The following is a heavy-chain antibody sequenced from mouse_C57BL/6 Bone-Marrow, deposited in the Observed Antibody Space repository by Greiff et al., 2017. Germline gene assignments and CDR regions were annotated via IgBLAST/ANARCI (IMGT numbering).Heavy chain of an antibody. CDR2: IDPETGGT. D-gene: IGHD4-1*01. Sequence: QVQLQQSGAELVRPGASVTLSCKASGYTFTDYEMHWVKQTPVHGLEWIGAIDPETGGTAYNQKFKGKAILTADKSSSTAYMELRSLTSEDSAVYYCTRRPPLSNSGFAYWGQGTLVTVSA. J-gene: IGHJ3*01. CDR3: TRRPPLSNSGFAY. V-gene: IGHV1-15*01. CDR1: GYTFTDYE.